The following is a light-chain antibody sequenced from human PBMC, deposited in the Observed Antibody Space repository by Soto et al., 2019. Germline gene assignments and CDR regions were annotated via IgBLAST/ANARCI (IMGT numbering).Light chain of an antibody. J-gene: IGLJ1*01. CDR3: CAYAGTYTFYV. V-gene: IGLV2-11*01. CDR2: DVS. Sequence: QSVLTQPRSVSGSPGQSVTISCTGTSSDVGGYNYVSWYQQHPGKAPKLMINDVSKRPSGVPDRFSGSKSGNTASLTISGLQAEDEADYYCCAYAGTYTFYVFVTGTKVTVL. CDR1: SSDVGGYNY.